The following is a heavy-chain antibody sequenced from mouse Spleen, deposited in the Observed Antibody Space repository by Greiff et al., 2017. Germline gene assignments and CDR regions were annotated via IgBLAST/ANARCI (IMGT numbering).Heavy chain of an antibody. J-gene: IGHJ4*01. CDR3: AREEIYDGYYVYAMDY. Sequence: VQLQQSGAELVKPGASVKLSCKASGYTFTSYWMHWVKQRPGRGLEWIGRIDPNSGGTKYNEKFKSKATLTVDKPSSTAYMQLSSLTSEDSAVYYCAREEIYDGYYVYAMDYWGQGTSVTVSS. D-gene: IGHD2-3*01. V-gene: IGHV1-72*01. CDR2: IDPNSGGT. CDR1: GYTFTSYW.